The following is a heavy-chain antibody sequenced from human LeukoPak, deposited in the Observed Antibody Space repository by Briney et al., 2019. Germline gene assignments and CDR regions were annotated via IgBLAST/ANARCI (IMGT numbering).Heavy chain of an antibody. Sequence: GGCLRLSCAASGFTFSSHSMNWVRQAPGKGLEWVSSISSSSSYIYYADSVKGRFTISRDNAKKSLYLQMDSLRAEDTAVYYCARDLGGPTTRGYFDSWGQGTLVTVSS. CDR2: ISSSSSYI. D-gene: IGHD1-26*01. V-gene: IGHV3-21*01. J-gene: IGHJ4*02. CDR3: ARDLGGPTTRGYFDS. CDR1: GFTFSSHS.